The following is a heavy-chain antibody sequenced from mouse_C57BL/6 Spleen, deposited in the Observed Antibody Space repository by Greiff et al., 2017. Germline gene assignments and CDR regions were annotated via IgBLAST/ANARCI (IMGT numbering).Heavy chain of an antibody. CDR3: ARLEGDYDEWYFDY. CDR2: SSNLAYSI. CDR1: GFTFSDYG. Sequence: EVMLVESGGCLVQPGGSLKLSCAASGFTFSDYGMAWVRQAPRKGPEWVAFSSNLAYSIYYADTVTGRFTISRENAKNTLYLEMSSLRSEDTAMYYCARLEGDYDEWYFDYWGQGTTLTVSS. D-gene: IGHD2-4*01. V-gene: IGHV5-15*01. J-gene: IGHJ2*01.